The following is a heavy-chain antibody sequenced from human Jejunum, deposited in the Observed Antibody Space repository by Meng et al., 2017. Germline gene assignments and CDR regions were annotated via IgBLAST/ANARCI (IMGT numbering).Heavy chain of an antibody. D-gene: IGHD6-19*01. J-gene: IGHJ4*02. Sequence: SETLSLTCTVSGDSISSYYWSWIRQPAGKGLEWIGRIYISGSPHYNPSLKSRVTMSLDTSKNQFSLKVSSVTAADTAVYYYARDHTGWPVFFDSWGQGTLVTVSS. CDR2: IYISGSP. CDR3: ARDHTGWPVFFDS. CDR1: GDSISSYY. V-gene: IGHV4-4*07.